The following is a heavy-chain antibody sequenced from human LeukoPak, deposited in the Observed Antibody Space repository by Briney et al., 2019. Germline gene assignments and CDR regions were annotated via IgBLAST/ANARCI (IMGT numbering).Heavy chain of an antibody. Sequence: PGGSLRLSCAASGFTFSSYWMSWVRQAPGKGLEWVANIKQDGSEKYYVDSVKGRFTISTDNAKNSLYLQMNSLRAEDTAVYYCASYSSSWYYFDYWGQGTLVTVSS. CDR2: IKQDGSEK. CDR1: GFTFSSYW. D-gene: IGHD6-13*01. J-gene: IGHJ4*02. CDR3: ASYSSSWYYFDY. V-gene: IGHV3-7*01.